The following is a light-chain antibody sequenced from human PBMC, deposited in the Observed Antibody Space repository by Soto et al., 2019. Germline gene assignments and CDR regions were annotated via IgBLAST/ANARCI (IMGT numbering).Light chain of an antibody. V-gene: IGKV3-20*01. CDR1: QNIRGNE. CDR3: QDYGTSAPWT. Sequence: VLTQSPGTLSLSPGERATLSCRASQNIRGNELAWYQQKPGQPPRPLIYRGSSRGPGIPDRFSGRGSGTEFTLTISRLEPEDFAVYYCQDYGTSAPWTFGQGTRVEIK. J-gene: IGKJ1*01. CDR2: RGS.